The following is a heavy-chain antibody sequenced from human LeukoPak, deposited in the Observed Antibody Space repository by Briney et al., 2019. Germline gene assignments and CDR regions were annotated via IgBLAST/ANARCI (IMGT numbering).Heavy chain of an antibody. CDR1: GFTFSSYA. V-gene: IGHV3-23*01. D-gene: IGHD3-22*01. Sequence: GGSLRLSCAASGFTFSSYAMSWVRQAPGKGLEWVSAISGSGGSTYYADSVKGRFTISRDNSKNTLYLQMNSLRAEDTAVYYCAKGGYYDSSGSSGAFDIWGQGTMVTVSS. J-gene: IGHJ3*02. CDR3: AKGGYYDSSGSSGAFDI. CDR2: ISGSGGST.